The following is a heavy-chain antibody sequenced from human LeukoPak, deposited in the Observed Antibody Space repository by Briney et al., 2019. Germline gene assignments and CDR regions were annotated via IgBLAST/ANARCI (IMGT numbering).Heavy chain of an antibody. Sequence: ASVKVSCTASGYTFTNYDINWVRQATGQGLEWMGWMSPNSGNTGYAQKFQGRVTITRDTSTRTVYMELSSLRSEDTAVYYCAKSTVPAAIHYFDFWGQGTLVTVSS. CDR1: GYTFTNYD. D-gene: IGHD2-2*02. J-gene: IGHJ4*02. CDR3: AKSTVPAAIHYFDF. CDR2: MSPNSGNT. V-gene: IGHV1-8*03.